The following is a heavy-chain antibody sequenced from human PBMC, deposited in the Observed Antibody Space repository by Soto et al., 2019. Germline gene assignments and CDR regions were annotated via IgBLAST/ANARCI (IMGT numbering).Heavy chain of an antibody. CDR2: ISPNSGNI. CDR3: VKDRDSNSWPSRDV. V-gene: IGHV1-18*01. CDR1: GYTFTRNG. Sequence: QVHLVQSGAEVKKPGASVNVSCKTSGYTFTRNGISWVRQAPGLGLEWMGWISPNSGNIKYAQKLQGRVIMTTDTSTSTAYMELRSLRSDDTAVYYCVKDRDSNSWPSRDVWGPGTTVTVSS. D-gene: IGHD3-22*01. J-gene: IGHJ6*02.